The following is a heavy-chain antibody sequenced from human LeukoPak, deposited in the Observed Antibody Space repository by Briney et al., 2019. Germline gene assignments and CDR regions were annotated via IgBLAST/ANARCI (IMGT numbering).Heavy chain of an antibody. Sequence: ASVKVSCKASGYTFTSYGISWVRQAPGQGLEWMGWISAYNGNTNYAQKLQGRVTMTTDTSTSTAYMELRSLRSEDTAVYYCARVPIAARHFDYWGQGTLVTVSS. CDR1: GYTFTSYG. CDR3: ARVPIAARHFDY. CDR2: ISAYNGNT. V-gene: IGHV1-18*01. D-gene: IGHD6-6*01. J-gene: IGHJ4*02.